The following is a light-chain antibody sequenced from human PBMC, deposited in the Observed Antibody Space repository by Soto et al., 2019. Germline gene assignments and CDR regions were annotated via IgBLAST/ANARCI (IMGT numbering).Light chain of an antibody. V-gene: IGKV3-11*01. CDR3: QQRSNLPYT. J-gene: IGKJ4*01. CDR2: DAS. CDR1: QSVSTY. Sequence: EIVLTQSPVTLSLSPGERATLSCRASQSVSTYLAWYQQKPGRAPRLLIYDASSRATGIPARFSGSGSGTDFTLTISSLEPEDFAVYYCQQRSNLPYTFGGGTKVEIK.